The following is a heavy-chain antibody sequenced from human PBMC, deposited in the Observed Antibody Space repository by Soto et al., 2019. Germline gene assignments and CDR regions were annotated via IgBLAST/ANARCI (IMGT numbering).Heavy chain of an antibody. CDR2: ISAYNGNT. CDR3: ARDAAAALTDS. J-gene: IGHJ4*02. CDR1: GYTFTSYG. V-gene: IGHV1-18*01. Sequence: QVQLVQSGAEVKKPGASVKVSCKASGYTFTSYGISWVRQAPGQGLEWMGWISAYNGNTKYVQTFQGRVTMTTDTPTSTAYMALRSLRSDDTAVYYCARDAAAALTDSWGQGTLVTVSS. D-gene: IGHD6-13*01.